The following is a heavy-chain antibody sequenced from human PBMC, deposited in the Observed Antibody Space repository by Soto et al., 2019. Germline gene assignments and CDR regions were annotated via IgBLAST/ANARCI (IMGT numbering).Heavy chain of an antibody. CDR1: GYTFSSIG. D-gene: IGHD3-10*01. Sequence: QVQLVQSGAEVKKPGASVKVSCKASGYTFSSIGISWVRQAPGQGLEWMGWISPYNRNTYYAQRLQGRVTMTTDTSTSTAYMELRSLRSDDTAVYYCARDFDGSGNYYTDYWGQGTLVTVSS. J-gene: IGHJ4*02. V-gene: IGHV1-18*01. CDR3: ARDFDGSGNYYTDY. CDR2: ISPYNRNT.